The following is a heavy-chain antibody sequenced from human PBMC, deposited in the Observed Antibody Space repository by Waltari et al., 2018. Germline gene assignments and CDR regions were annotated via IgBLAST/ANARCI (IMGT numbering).Heavy chain of an antibody. D-gene: IGHD3-3*01. V-gene: IGHV1-69*12. J-gene: IGHJ4*02. CDR2: IIPIFGTA. Sequence: QVQLVQSGAEVKKPGSSVKVSCKASGGTFSSYAISCVRQAPGQGLEWMGGIIPIFGTANYAQKFQGRVTITADESTSTAYMELSSLRSEDTAVYYCARTLYYDFWSGNYYFDYWGQGTLVTVSS. CDR1: GGTFSSYA. CDR3: ARTLYYDFWSGNYYFDY.